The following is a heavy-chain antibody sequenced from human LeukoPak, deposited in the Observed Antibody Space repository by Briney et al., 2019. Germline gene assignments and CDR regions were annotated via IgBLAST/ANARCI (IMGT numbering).Heavy chain of an antibody. Sequence: GASVKVSCKASGGTFSSYAISWVRQAPGQGLEWMGGIIPIFGTANYAQKFQGRVAITADESTSTAYMELSSLRSEDTAVYYCARDAVEAGFDYWGQGTLVTVSS. J-gene: IGHJ4*02. CDR2: IIPIFGTA. CDR3: ARDAVEAGFDY. CDR1: GGTFSSYA. V-gene: IGHV1-69*13. D-gene: IGHD6-25*01.